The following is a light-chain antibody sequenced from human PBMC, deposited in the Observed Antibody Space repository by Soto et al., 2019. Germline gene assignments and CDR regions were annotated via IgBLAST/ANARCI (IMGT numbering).Light chain of an antibody. CDR2: RTN. CDR1: SSNIGSNI. V-gene: IGLV1-44*01. J-gene: IGLJ2*01. Sequence: QLVLTQPPSASGTPGQRVSITCSGSSSNIGSNIVNWYQQLPGRAPKLLIYRTNQRPSGVPDRFSASKSGTSASLAISGLQSEDEADYYCEAWDDSLIGVLFGGGTKPTVL. CDR3: EAWDDSLIGVL.